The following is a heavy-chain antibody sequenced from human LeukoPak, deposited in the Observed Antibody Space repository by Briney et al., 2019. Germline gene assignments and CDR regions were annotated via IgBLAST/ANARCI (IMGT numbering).Heavy chain of an antibody. CDR2: IIPIFGTA. V-gene: IGHV1-69*13. CDR3: ARSPAIIPHSSPPFFDQ. J-gene: IGHJ4*02. Sequence: SVKVSCKASGYTFTSYDINWVRQATGQGLEWMGWIIPIFGTANFAQKFQGRVTITADESTGTAYMELSSLRAEDTAVYFCARSPAIIPHSSPPFFDQWGQGTLVTVSS. CDR1: GYTFTSYD. D-gene: IGHD6-13*01.